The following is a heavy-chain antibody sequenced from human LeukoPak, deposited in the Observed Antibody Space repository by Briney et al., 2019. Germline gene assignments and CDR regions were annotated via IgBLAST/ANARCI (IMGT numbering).Heavy chain of an antibody. J-gene: IGHJ2*01. V-gene: IGHV1-8*01. CDR3: ARVPYIAAAGTYSWYFDL. CDR1: GYTFTSYD. Sequence: ASVKVSCKASGYTFTSYDINWVRQATGQGLEWMGWMNPNSGNTGYAQKFQGRVTITRNTSISTAYMELSSLRSEDTAVYYCARVPYIAAAGTYSWYFDLWGRGTLVTVSS. D-gene: IGHD6-13*01. CDR2: MNPNSGNT.